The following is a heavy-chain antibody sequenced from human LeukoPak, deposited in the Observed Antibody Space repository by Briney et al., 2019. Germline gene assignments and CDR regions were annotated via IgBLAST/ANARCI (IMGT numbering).Heavy chain of an antibody. J-gene: IGHJ4*02. V-gene: IGHV4-59*01. Sequence: YPSETLSLTCTVSGGSISSYYWSWIRQPPGKGLEWIGYIYYSGSTNYNPSLKSRVTISVDTSKNQFSLKLSSVTAADTAVYYCARGTGSYYFTFDYWGQGTLVTVSS. CDR1: GGSISSYY. D-gene: IGHD3-10*01. CDR3: ARGTGSYYFTFDY. CDR2: IYYSGST.